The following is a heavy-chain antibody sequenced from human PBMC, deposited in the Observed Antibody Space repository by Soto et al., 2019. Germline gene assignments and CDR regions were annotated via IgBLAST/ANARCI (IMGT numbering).Heavy chain of an antibody. Sequence: QVQLVQSGAEVKKPGSSVKVSCKASGGTFSSYAISWVRQAPGQGLEWMGGIIPIFGTANYAQKFQGRVTITADESTSTAYMELSSLRSEDTAVYYCARAKITFGGAIPTYFDYWGQGTLVTVSS. CDR1: GGTFSSYA. J-gene: IGHJ4*02. V-gene: IGHV1-69*01. D-gene: IGHD3-16*02. CDR3: ARAKITFGGAIPTYFDY. CDR2: IIPIFGTA.